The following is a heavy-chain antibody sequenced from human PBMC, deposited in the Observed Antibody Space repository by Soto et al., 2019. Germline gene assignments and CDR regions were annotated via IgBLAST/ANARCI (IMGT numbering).Heavy chain of an antibody. CDR3: ARDRPAYYYGSGSYFDY. Sequence: LGISCAASGFTFSSYEMNWVRQAPVKGLEWVSYISSSGSTIYYADSVKGRFTISRDNAKNSLYLQMNSLRAEDTAVYYCARDRPAYYYGSGSYFDYWGQGTLVTVSS. CDR2: ISSSGSTI. V-gene: IGHV3-48*03. J-gene: IGHJ4*02. CDR1: GFTFSSYE. D-gene: IGHD3-10*01.